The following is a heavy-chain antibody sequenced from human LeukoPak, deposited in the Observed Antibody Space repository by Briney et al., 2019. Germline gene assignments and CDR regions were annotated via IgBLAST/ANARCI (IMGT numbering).Heavy chain of an antibody. CDR3: ARAFTSSSWSRYYFDY. J-gene: IGHJ4*02. D-gene: IGHD6-13*01. CDR2: IYYSGSA. V-gene: IGHV4-39*07. CDR1: GGSISSSSYY. Sequence: SETLSLNCTVSGGSISSSSYYWGWIRQPPGKGLEWIGSIYYSGSAYYNPSLKSRVTISVDTSKNQFSLKLSSVAAADTAVYYCARAFTSSSWSRYYFDYWGQGTLVTVSS.